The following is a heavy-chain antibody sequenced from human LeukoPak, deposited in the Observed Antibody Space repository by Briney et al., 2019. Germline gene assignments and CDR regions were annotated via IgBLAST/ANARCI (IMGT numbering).Heavy chain of an antibody. CDR3: ARQSFDIVVVPAATFDY. J-gene: IGHJ4*02. Sequence: SETLSLTCTVSGGSISSYYWSWIRQPPGKGLEWIGYIYYSGSTNYNPSLKSRVTISVDASKNQFSLKLSSVTAADTAVYYCARQSFDIVVVPAATFDYWGQGTLVTVSS. V-gene: IGHV4-59*08. D-gene: IGHD2-2*01. CDR2: IYYSGST. CDR1: GGSISSYY.